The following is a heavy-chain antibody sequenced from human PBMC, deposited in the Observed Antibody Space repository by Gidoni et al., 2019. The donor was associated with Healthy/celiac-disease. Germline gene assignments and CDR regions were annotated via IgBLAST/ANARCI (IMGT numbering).Heavy chain of an antibody. V-gene: IGHV3-30*19. Sequence: QVQLVESGGGVVQPGRSLRLSCAASGFTFSSYGIHWGRQAPGKGLEWVEVISYDGRNKYYADSVKGRFTISRDNSKNTLYLQMNSLRAEDTALYYCARGFSSGWYGAFDIWGQGTMVTVSS. CDR2: ISYDGRNK. J-gene: IGHJ3*02. CDR1: GFTFSSYG. D-gene: IGHD6-19*01. CDR3: ARGFSSGWYGAFDI.